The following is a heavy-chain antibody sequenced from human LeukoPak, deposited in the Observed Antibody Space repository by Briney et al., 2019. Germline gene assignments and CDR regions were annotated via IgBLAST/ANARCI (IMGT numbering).Heavy chain of an antibody. CDR3: ARLLVPYYYDSSGYYYFSGAFDI. Sequence: GESLKISCKGSGYSFTSYWIGLVRHTPGKGLEWMGIIYPRYSDTRYSPSFQGQFTISADKSISTAYLQWSSLKASDTAMYYCARLLVPYYYDSSGYYYFSGAFDIWGQGTMVTVSS. D-gene: IGHD3-22*01. CDR1: GYSFTSYW. V-gene: IGHV5-51*01. J-gene: IGHJ3*02. CDR2: IYPRYSDT.